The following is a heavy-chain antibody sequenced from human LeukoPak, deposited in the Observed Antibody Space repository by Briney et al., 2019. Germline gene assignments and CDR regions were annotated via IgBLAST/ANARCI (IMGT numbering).Heavy chain of an antibody. CDR3: ARIVGRFLEWFHFDY. V-gene: IGHV4-59*01. CDR1: GGSISSYY. J-gene: IGHJ4*02. Sequence: PSETLSLTCTVSGGSISSYYWSWIRQPPGKGLEWIGYIYYSGSTNYNPSLKSRVTISVDTSKNQFSLKLSSVPAADTAVSYCARIVGRFLEWFHFDYWGQGTLVTVSS. CDR2: IYYSGST. D-gene: IGHD3-3*01.